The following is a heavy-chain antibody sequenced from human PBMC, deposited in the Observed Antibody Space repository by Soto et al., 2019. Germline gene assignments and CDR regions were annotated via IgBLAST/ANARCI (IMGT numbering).Heavy chain of an antibody. D-gene: IGHD3-22*01. CDR1: GGSISNDNYY. V-gene: IGHV4-30-4*01. CDR2: IYYSGST. J-gene: IGHJ5*02. CDR3: ARTAAPAPFYDASADFER. Sequence: QVQLQESGPGLVKPSQTLSLPCNVSGGSISNDNYYWSWIRQSPGKGLEWIAYIYYSGSTYYNPSLKSRLTISVDPSKNQFSLKLSSVTAADTAVYYCARTAAPAPFYDASADFERWGQGTQVTVSS.